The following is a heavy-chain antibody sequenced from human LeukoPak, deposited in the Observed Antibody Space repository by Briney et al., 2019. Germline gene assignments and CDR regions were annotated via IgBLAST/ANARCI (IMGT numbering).Heavy chain of an antibody. D-gene: IGHD1-26*01. CDR2: INPKSGGT. CDR1: GGTFSSYA. Sequence: ASVKVSCKASGGTFSSYAISWVRQAPGQGLEWMGWINPKSGGTNYAQNFQGRVTMTRDTSISTAYMELSRLRSDDTAVYYCAKDIVGATPWFDSWGQGTMVTVSS. J-gene: IGHJ5*01. CDR3: AKDIVGATPWFDS. V-gene: IGHV1-2*02.